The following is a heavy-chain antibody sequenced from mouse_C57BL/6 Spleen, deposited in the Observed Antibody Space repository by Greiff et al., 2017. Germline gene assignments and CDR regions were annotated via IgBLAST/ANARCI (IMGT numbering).Heavy chain of an antibody. CDR1: GYTFTDYE. CDR2: IDPETGGT. V-gene: IGHV1-15*01. CDR3: TRWDGYYWAWFAY. D-gene: IGHD2-3*01. Sequence: VQLQQSGAELVRPGASVTLSCKASGYTFTDYEMHWVKQTPVHGLEWIGAIDPETGGTAYNQKFKGKAILTADKSSSTAYMELRSLTSEDSAVYYCTRWDGYYWAWFAYWGQGTLVTVSA. J-gene: IGHJ3*01.